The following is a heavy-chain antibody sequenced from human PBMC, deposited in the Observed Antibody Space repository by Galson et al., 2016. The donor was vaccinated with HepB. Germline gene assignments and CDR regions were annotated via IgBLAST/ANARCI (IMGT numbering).Heavy chain of an antibody. CDR1: AYTFTTYA. CDR2: INAGNGNT. V-gene: IGHV1-3*01. CDR3: ARSAPPTTYYYGSGSYKNGLQLDD. D-gene: IGHD3-10*01. J-gene: IGHJ4*02. Sequence: SVKVSCKASAYTFTTYAIHWVRQAPGQRLEWVGWINAGNGNTKCSQKFQGRVTITRDTSARTAYMELSRLRSEDTAVYYCARSAPPTTYYYGSGSYKNGLQLDDWGQGTLVTV.